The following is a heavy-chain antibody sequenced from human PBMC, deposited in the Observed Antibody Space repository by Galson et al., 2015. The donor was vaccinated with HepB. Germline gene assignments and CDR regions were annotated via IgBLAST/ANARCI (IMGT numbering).Heavy chain of an antibody. CDR1: GFAFSSYA. Sequence: SLRLSCAASGFAFSSYAMHWVRQAPGKGLEWVAVISYDGSNKNYADSVKGRFTISRDNSKNTLYLQMNSLRAEDTAVYYCASTFSRARAVAGPDGRLDYWVQGTLVTVSS. V-gene: IGHV3-30-3*01. D-gene: IGHD6-19*01. J-gene: IGHJ4*02. CDR2: ISYDGSNK. CDR3: ASTFSRARAVAGPDGRLDY.